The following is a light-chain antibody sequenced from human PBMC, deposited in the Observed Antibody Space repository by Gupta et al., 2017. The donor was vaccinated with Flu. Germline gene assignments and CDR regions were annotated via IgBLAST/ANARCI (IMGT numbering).Light chain of an antibody. CDR2: SAS. CDR1: QDISTY. CDR3: QKYNSAPPA. J-gene: IGKJ4*01. V-gene: IGKV1-27*01. Sequence: GDRVTITCLASQDISTYLAWYQQKSGKAPNLLIYSASSLQSGVPSRFSGSGSGTAFTLTIISLQPDDVATYYCQKYNSAPPAFGGGTKVELK.